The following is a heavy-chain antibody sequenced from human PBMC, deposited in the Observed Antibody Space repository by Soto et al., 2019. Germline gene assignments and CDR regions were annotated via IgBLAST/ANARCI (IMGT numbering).Heavy chain of an antibody. CDR1: GGTFSSYA. J-gene: IGHJ4*02. Sequence: QVQLVQSGAEVKKPGSSAKVSCKASGGTFSSYAISWVRQAPGQGLEWMGGIIPIFGTANYAQKFQGRVPITADESTSTAYMELSSLRSEDTAVYYCARDRMGPWAGGYLDYWGQGTLVTVSS. CDR3: ARDRMGPWAGGYLDY. V-gene: IGHV1-69*12. CDR2: IIPIFGTA. D-gene: IGHD3-16*01.